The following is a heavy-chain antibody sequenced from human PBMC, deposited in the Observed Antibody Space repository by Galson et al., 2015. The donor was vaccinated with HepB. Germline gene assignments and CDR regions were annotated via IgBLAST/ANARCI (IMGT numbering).Heavy chain of an antibody. Sequence: SETLSLTCTVSGGSISSYYWSWIRQPPGKGLEWIGYIYYSGSTNYNPSLKSRVTISVDTSKNQFSLKLSSVTAADTAVYYCARDLTTTRRGYSYGRSRGSVHYFDYWGQGTLVTVSS. CDR3: ARDLTTTRRGYSYGRSRGSVHYFDY. J-gene: IGHJ4*02. CDR2: IYYSGST. CDR1: GGSISSYY. D-gene: IGHD5-18*01. V-gene: IGHV4-59*01.